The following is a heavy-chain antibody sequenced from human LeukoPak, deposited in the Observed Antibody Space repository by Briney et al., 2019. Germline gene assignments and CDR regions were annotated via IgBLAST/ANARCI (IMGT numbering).Heavy chain of an antibody. CDR2: MSPNSGNT. CDR1: GYTFTSYD. CDR3: ARGPGGWFGELFLSDFDY. Sequence: ASVKVSCKASGYTFTSYDINWVRQATGQGLEWMGWMSPNSGNTGYAQKFQGRVTMTRNTPISTAYMELSSLRSEDTAVYYCARGPGGWFGELFLSDFDYWGQGTLVTVSS. V-gene: IGHV1-8*01. J-gene: IGHJ4*02. D-gene: IGHD3-10*01.